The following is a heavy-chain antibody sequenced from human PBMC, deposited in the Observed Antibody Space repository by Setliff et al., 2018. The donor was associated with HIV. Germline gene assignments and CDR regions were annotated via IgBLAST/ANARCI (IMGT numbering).Heavy chain of an antibody. J-gene: IGHJ4*02. CDR1: GLPFYNYW. CDR3: ATQTGFYNSHWYDY. V-gene: IGHV3-7*01. D-gene: IGHD6-13*01. Sequence: GGSLRLSCVASGLPFYNYWMTWLRRAPGRGREWVANIRQDGSDMHYIESVKGRFTIFRDNAKNSVFLQMNSLRAEDTGVYYCATQTGFYNSHWYDYWGQGTMVTVSS. CDR2: IRQDGSDM.